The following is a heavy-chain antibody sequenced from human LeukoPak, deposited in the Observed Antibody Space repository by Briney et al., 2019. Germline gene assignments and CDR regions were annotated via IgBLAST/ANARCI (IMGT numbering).Heavy chain of an antibody. CDR1: GFTFDDYA. V-gene: IGHV3-9*03. CDR2: ISWNSGSI. J-gene: IGHJ4*02. CDR3: AKDSVAGTGAWRYFDY. D-gene: IGHD6-19*01. Sequence: PGRSLRLSCAASGFTFDDYAMHWVRQAPGKGLEWVSGISWNSGSIGYADSVKGRFTISRDNAKSSLYLQMNSLRAEDMALYYCAKDSVAGTGAWRYFDYWGQGTLVTVSS.